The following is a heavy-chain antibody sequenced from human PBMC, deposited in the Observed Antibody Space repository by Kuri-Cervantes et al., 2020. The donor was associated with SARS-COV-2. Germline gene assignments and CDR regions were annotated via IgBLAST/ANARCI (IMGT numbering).Heavy chain of an antibody. CDR1: GFTFSSYA. CDR2: ISYDGSNK. D-gene: IGHD2-2*01. V-gene: IGHV3-30*04. CDR3: ARGYQGRYYFDY. J-gene: IGHJ4*02. Sequence: GGSLRLSCAASGFTFSSYAMHWVRQAPGKGLEWVAVISYDGSNKYYADSVKGRFTISRDNSKNTLYLQMNSLRAEDTAVYYCARGYQGRYYFDYWGQGTLVTVSS.